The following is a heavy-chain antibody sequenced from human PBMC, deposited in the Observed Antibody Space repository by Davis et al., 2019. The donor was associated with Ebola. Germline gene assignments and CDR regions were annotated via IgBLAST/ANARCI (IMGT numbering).Heavy chain of an antibody. CDR3: AKTERIFGVVNYYGMDV. CDR1: GFTFSSYS. V-gene: IGHV3-30*18. Sequence: GGSLRLSCAASGFTFSSYSMNWVRQAPGKGLEWVAVISYDGSNKYYADSVKGRFTISRDNSKNTLYLQMNSLRAEDTAVYYCAKTERIFGVVNYYGMDVWGQGTTVTVSS. CDR2: ISYDGSNK. D-gene: IGHD3-3*01. J-gene: IGHJ6*02.